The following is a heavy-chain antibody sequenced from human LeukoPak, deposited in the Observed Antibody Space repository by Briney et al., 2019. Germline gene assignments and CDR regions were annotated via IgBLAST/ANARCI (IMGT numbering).Heavy chain of an antibody. Sequence: GGSLRLSCAASGLTFSRYNMNWVRQAPGGGLEWIAHINTKGGLIYYANSVKGRFTISRDNSKNTLYLQMGSLRAEDMAVYYCARGRGYCGGDCYSLPLDYWGQGTLVTVSS. D-gene: IGHD2-21*02. CDR3: ARGRGYCGGDCYSLPLDY. V-gene: IGHV3-64*01. CDR2: INTKGGLI. CDR1: GLTFSRYN. J-gene: IGHJ4*02.